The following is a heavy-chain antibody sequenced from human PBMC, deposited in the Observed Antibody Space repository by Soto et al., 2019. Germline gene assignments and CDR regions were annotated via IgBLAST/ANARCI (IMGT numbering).Heavy chain of an antibody. D-gene: IGHD3-9*01. V-gene: IGHV1-18*01. CDR3: ARDRPHYDIMNGPHDAFDL. J-gene: IGHJ3*01. CDR1: GYTFTSYG. Sequence: SVKFFCKASGYTFTSYGISWVRQARGQGLEWMGWISAYNGNTNYGQKPQGRVTMSTDTSTSTADMELRSLRSDDTAVYYCARDRPHYDIMNGPHDAFDLWGQGTMVTVSS. CDR2: ISAYNGNT.